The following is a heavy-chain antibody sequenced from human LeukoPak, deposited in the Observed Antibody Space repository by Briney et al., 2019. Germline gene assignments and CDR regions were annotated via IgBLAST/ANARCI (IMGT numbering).Heavy chain of an antibody. Sequence: SETLSLTCAVSGGSISSSNWWSWVRQPPGKGLEWIGEIYHSGSTNYNPSLKSRVTISVDKSKNQFSLKLSSVTAADTAVYYCARVENGALWLVPERWYFDLWGRGTLVTVSS. D-gene: IGHD6-19*01. J-gene: IGHJ2*01. CDR1: GGSISSSNW. V-gene: IGHV4-4*02. CDR3: ARVENGALWLVPERWYFDL. CDR2: IYHSGST.